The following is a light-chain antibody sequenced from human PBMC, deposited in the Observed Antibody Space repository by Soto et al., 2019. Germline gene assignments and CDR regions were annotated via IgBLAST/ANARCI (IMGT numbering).Light chain of an antibody. CDR2: AAS. CDR3: QQSYSTPPFT. Sequence: DIQMTQSPSSLSASVGDRVTITCRASHSISSYLNWYQQKPGKAPKLLIYAASNLQSGVPSRFSGGGSGTDFTLAISSLLSEDFATYYCQQSYSTPPFTFGPGTKVDVK. V-gene: IGKV1-39*01. CDR1: HSISSY. J-gene: IGKJ3*01.